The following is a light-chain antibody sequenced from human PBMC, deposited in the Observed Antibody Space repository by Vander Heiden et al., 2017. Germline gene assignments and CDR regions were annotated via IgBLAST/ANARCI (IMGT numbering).Light chain of an antibody. CDR3: QSYDRSLTAWV. V-gene: IGLV1-40*01. Sequence: SVLTQPPSVSGAPGQRVTISCTGSDSNIGAGYSVHWYQQPPGTAPKLLIFADISRPSGVPDRFSGSNSGSSAALAITGLQAEDEADYYCQSYDRSLTAWVFGGGTRLTVL. J-gene: IGLJ3*02. CDR1: DSNIGAGYS. CDR2: ADI.